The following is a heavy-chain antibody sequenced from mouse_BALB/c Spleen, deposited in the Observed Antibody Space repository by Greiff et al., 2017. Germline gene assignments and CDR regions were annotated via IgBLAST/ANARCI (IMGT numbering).Heavy chain of an antibody. J-gene: IGHJ3*01. D-gene: IGHD2-1*01. V-gene: IGHV5-6-3*01. CDR3: ARNYGNSAWFAY. CDR1: GFTFSSYG. Sequence: DVMLVESRGGLVQPGGSLKLSCAASGFTFSSYGMSWVRQTPDKRLELVATINSNGGSTYYPDSVKGRFTISRDNAKNTLYLQMSSLKSEDTAMYYCARNYGNSAWFAYWGQGTLVTVSA. CDR2: INSNGGST.